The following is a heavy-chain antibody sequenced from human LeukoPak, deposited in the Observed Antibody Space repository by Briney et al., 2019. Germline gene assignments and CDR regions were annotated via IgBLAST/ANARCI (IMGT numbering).Heavy chain of an antibody. V-gene: IGHV3-30*03. CDR1: GFVFSSYG. Sequence: PSRSLRLSCAASGFVFSSYGMHWLRQAPGKGLEWVALISYDGSNEFYGDSVKGQFSISRDNSKNTLYLQMTSRRPEDTALYFCARDPGDGHNAEAFAVWGHGTMVTVSS. D-gene: IGHD5-24*01. CDR3: ARDPGDGHNAEAFAV. CDR2: ISYDGSNE. J-gene: IGHJ3*01.